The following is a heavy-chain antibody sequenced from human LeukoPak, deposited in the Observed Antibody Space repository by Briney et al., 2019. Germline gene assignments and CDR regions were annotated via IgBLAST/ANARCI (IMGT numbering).Heavy chain of an antibody. V-gene: IGHV4-30-4*08. J-gene: IGHJ6*03. Sequence: SETLSLTXTVSGGSIGSGDYYWSWIRQPPGKGLEWIGYIYYSGSTYYNPSLKSRVTISVDTSKNQFSLKLSSVTAADTAVYYCASAVYYYMDVWGKGTTVTVSS. CDR2: IYYSGST. CDR1: GGSIGSGDYY. CDR3: ASAVYYYMDV.